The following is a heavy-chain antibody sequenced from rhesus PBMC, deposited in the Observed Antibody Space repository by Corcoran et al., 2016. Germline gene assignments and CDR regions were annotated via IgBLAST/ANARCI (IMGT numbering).Heavy chain of an antibody. D-gene: IGHD4-23*01. CDR3: TRNSNYQDKLGYYFDY. CDR2: IYGSTM. Sequence: EVQLAESGGGLVQPGGSLRLSCAASGFTVSSYWMSWVRQVPGKGLEWLSDIYGSTMHYGDAVKGRFTVSRDNGKNSLYLQMNRLRAEDTAVYYCTRNSNYQDKLGYYFDYWGQGVLVTVSS. CDR1: GFTVSSYW. V-gene: IGHV3-11*01. J-gene: IGHJ4*01.